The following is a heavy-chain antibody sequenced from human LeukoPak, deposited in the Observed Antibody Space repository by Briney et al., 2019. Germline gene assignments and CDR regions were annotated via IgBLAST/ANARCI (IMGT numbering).Heavy chain of an antibody. V-gene: IGHV1-2*02. Sequence: ASVKVSCKASGYTFTGYYIHWVRQAPGQGLEWMGLINPNSGGTDYAQKFQGRVTMTWDTSISTAYMELSRLTSDDSAVYYCAGQVPAAIQFDYWGQGTLVTVSS. CDR3: AGQVPAAIQFDY. CDR2: INPNSGGT. J-gene: IGHJ4*02. CDR1: GYTFTGYY. D-gene: IGHD2-2*01.